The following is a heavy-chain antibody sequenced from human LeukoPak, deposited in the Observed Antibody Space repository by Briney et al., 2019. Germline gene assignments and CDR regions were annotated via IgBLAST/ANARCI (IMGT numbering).Heavy chain of an antibody. CDR3: ARVTRSGWYHKYNWFDP. D-gene: IGHD6-19*01. Sequence: ASVKVSCKASGYTFTSYAMHWVRQAPGQRLEWMGWINAGNGNTKYSQKFQGRVTITRDTSTSTAYMELGSLRSEDTAVYYCARVTRSGWYHKYNWFDPWGQGTLVTVSS. CDR1: GYTFTSYA. V-gene: IGHV1-3*01. J-gene: IGHJ5*02. CDR2: INAGNGNT.